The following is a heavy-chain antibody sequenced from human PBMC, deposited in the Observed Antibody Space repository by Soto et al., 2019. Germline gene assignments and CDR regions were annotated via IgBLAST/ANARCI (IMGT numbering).Heavy chain of an antibody. V-gene: IGHV4-30-4*01. Sequence: SETLSLTCTVSGGSIISDDYYWSWIRQAPGRGLEWIGYIPSSGSIYYNPSLKSRATMSIDTAGNKFSLKVSSVTVAATAVYYCARDLDGLHDDTSGPFPRPGWGQGTLVTVSS. D-gene: IGHD3-22*01. CDR3: ARDLDGLHDDTSGPFPRPG. J-gene: IGHJ1*01. CDR1: GGSIISDDYY. CDR2: IPSSGSI.